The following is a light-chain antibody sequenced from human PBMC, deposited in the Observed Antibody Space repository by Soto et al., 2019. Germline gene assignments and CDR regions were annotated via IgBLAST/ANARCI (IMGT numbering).Light chain of an antibody. V-gene: IGKV1-5*03. J-gene: IGKJ1*01. CDR1: QSPSGE. CDR3: QQYNSPWS. CDR2: RAS. Sequence: DIQMTQSPSALSASVGDRVTITCRASQSPSGELAWYQQKPGKAPKLLIYRASSLESGVPSRFSGSGSGTQFTLTISSLQPDDFAIYYCQQYNSPWSFGQGTKVEIK.